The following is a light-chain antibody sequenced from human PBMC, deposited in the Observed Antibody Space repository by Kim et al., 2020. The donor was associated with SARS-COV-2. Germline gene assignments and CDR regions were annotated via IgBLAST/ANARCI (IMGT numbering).Light chain of an antibody. CDR2: QDS. CDR3: QAWDSSTEV. CDR1: KLGDKY. Sequence: VSPGQTASFTCSGDKLGDKYACWYQQKPGQSPVLVIYQDSKRPSGIPERFSGSNSGNTATLTIGGTQAMDEADYYCQAWDSSTEVFGGGTQLTVL. V-gene: IGLV3-1*01. J-gene: IGLJ3*02.